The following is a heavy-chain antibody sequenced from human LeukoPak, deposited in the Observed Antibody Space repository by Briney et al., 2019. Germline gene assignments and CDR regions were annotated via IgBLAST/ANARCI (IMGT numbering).Heavy chain of an antibody. D-gene: IGHD2/OR15-2a*01. CDR1: GYNFATFS. Sequence: GESLKISCQGSGYNFATFSITWVRQVPGKGLEWLGIIYAGDSDTTYNPSFQGHVTISVDNSFNTAYLQWTSLRTSDTAVYYCAANYFDLGTYVDCFDPWGQGTLVTVSS. J-gene: IGHJ5*02. V-gene: IGHV5-51*01. CDR2: IYAGDSDT. CDR3: AANYFDLGTYVDCFDP.